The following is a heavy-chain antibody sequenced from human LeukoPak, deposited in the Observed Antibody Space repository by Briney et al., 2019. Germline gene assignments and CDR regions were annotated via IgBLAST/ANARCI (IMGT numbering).Heavy chain of an antibody. D-gene: IGHD6-19*01. CDR3: TTLKPYSSGWFYFDY. V-gene: IGHV3-23*01. CDR2: ISGSGSST. CDR1: GFTFSSYG. J-gene: IGHJ4*02. Sequence: GGSLRLSCAASGFTFSSYGMSWVRQAPGKGLEWVSGISGSGSSTHYADSVKGRFTISRDNSKNTVYLQMNSLRAEDTAVYYCTTLKPYSSGWFYFDYWGQGTLVTVSS.